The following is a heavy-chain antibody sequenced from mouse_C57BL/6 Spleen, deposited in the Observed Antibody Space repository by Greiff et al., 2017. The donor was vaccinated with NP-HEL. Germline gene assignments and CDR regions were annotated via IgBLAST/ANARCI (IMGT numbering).Heavy chain of an antibody. CDR3: ARLSYYGNYGLDY. CDR2: IDPSDSET. D-gene: IGHD2-1*01. Sequence: QVQLQQSGAELVRPGSSVKLSCKASGYTFTSYWMHWVKQRPIQGLEWIGNIDPSDSETHYNQKFKDKATLTVDKSSSTAYMQRSSLTAEYSAVYYGARLSYYGNYGLDYWGQGTTLTVSS. CDR1: GYTFTSYW. J-gene: IGHJ2*01. V-gene: IGHV1-52*01.